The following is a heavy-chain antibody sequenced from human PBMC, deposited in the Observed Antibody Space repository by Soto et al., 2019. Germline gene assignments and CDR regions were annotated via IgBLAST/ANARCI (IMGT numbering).Heavy chain of an antibody. CDR3: GRNGRGRYSSSSGYYYYYGMDV. CDR1: GFTFSSYA. J-gene: IGHJ6*02. Sequence: GGSLRPSCAPSGFTFSSYAMHWVRQAPGKGLGWVAVISYDGSNKYYADSVKGRFTISRDNSKNTLYLQMNSLRAEDTAVYYCGRNGRGRYSSSSGYYYYYGMDVWGQGTTVTVSS. CDR2: ISYDGSNK. V-gene: IGHV3-30-3*01. D-gene: IGHD6-6*01.